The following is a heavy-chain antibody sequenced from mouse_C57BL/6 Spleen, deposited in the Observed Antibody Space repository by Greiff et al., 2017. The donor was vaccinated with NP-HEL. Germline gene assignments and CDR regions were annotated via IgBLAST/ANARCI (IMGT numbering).Heavy chain of an antibody. J-gene: IGHJ4*01. CDR3: ARPGAAQIYYAMDY. CDR2: INPNNGGT. V-gene: IGHV1-26*01. D-gene: IGHD3-2*02. CDR1: GYTFTDYY. Sequence: EVQLQQSGPELVKPGASVKISCKASGYTFTDYYMNWVKQSHGKSLEWIGDINPNNGGTSYNQKFKGKATLTVDKSSSTAYMELRSLTSEDSAVYYCARPGAAQIYYAMDYWGQGTSVTVSS.